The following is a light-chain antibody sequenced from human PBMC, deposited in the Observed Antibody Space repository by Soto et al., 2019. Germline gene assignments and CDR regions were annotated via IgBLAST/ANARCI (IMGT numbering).Light chain of an antibody. V-gene: IGKV1-5*01. CDR2: RAS. CDR3: QQYQSYSS. CDR1: QNINTW. J-gene: IGKJ4*01. Sequence: DIQMTQSPSTLSASVGDSVTITCRASQNINTWVAWYQHKPGKAPNLLIYRASTLETGVPSRFSGSGSGTAFTLTISSLQPDDFATYFCQQYQSYSSFAGGTKVEIK.